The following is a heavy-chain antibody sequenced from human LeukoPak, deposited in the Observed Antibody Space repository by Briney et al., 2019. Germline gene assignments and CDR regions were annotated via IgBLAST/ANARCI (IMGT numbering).Heavy chain of an antibody. CDR2: IYTSGST. CDR3: ASSHHRYCSSTSCYYYYYMDV. D-gene: IGHD2-2*01. Sequence: PSQTLSLTCTVSGGSISSGSYYWSWIRQPAGKGLEWIGRIYTSGSTNYNPSLKRRVTISVDTSKNQFSLKLSSVTAADTAVYYCASSHHRYCSSTSCYYYYYMDVWGKGTTVTVSS. CDR1: GGSISSGSYY. V-gene: IGHV4-61*02. J-gene: IGHJ6*03.